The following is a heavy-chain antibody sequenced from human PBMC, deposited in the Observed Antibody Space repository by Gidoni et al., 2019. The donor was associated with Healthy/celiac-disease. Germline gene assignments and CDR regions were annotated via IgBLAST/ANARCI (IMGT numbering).Heavy chain of an antibody. D-gene: IGHD3-10*01. J-gene: IGHJ6*02. CDR1: GFTFSSYA. V-gene: IGHV3-23*01. Sequence: EVQLLESGGGLVQPGGSLRLSCAASGFTFSSYAMSWGRQAPGKGLEWVSAISGSGGSTYYADSVKGRFTISRDNSKNTLYLQMNSLRAEDTAVYYCAGTMANYYYYYGMDVWGQGTTVTVSS. CDR3: AGTMANYYYYYGMDV. CDR2: ISGSGGST.